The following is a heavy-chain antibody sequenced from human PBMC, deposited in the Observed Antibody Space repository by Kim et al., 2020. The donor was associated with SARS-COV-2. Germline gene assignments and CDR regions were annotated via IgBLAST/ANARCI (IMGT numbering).Heavy chain of an antibody. CDR1: GFTFSNAW. V-gene: IGHV3-15*01. Sequence: GGSLRLSCAASGFTFSNAWMSWVRQAPGKGLEWVGRIKSKTDGGTTDYAAPVKGRFTISRDDSKNTLYLQMNSLKTEDTAVYYCTTVGGAARPYYYYGMDVWGQGTTVTVSS. CDR2: IKSKTDGGTT. CDR3: TTVGGAARPYYYYGMDV. D-gene: IGHD6-6*01. J-gene: IGHJ6*02.